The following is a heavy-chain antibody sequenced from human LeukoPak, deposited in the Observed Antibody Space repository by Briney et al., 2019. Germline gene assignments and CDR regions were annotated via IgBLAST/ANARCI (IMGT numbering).Heavy chain of an antibody. CDR2: IYYSGST. D-gene: IGHD2-21*02. CDR3: ARGGAGNCGGACYHNWFDP. J-gene: IGHJ5*02. V-gene: IGHV4-59*01. Sequence: SETLSLTCTVSGDSISSYYWRCIRQPPGKGLEWIGYIYYSGSTKYNPSLKSRVTISVDTSKNQFSLKLNSVTAADTAVYYCARGGAGNCGGACYHNWFDPWGQGTLVTVSS. CDR1: GDSISSYY.